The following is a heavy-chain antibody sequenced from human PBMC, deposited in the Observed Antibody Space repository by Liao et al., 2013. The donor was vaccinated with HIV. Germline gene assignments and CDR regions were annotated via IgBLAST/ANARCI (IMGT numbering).Heavy chain of an antibody. Sequence: QVRLQESGPRLVKPSETLSLTCTVSGGSISSYYWSWIRQSPGKGLEWIGYISYSGNTNYNPSLRSRVTISEDTSRNQFSLDLNSVTAADTAVYYCARDLPPNYWGQGTLVTVSS. V-gene: IGHV4-59*01. CDR2: ISYSGNT. CDR1: GGSISSYY. CDR3: ARDLPPNY. J-gene: IGHJ4*02.